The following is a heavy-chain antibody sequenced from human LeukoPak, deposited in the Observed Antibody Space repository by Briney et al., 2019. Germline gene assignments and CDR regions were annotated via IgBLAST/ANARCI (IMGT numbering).Heavy chain of an antibody. CDR3: AKDISGYSNWFDP. D-gene: IGHD3-22*01. J-gene: IGHJ5*02. CDR2: ISYDGSNK. Sequence: GGSLRLSCAASGFTFSSYGMHWVRQAPGKGLEWVAVISYDGSNKYYADSVKGRFTISRDNSKNTLYLQMNSLRTEDTALYYCAKDISGYSNWFDPWGQGTLVTVSS. V-gene: IGHV3-30*18. CDR1: GFTFSSYG.